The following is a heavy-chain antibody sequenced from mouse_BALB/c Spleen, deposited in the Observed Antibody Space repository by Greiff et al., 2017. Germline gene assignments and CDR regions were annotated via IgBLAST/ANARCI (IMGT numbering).Heavy chain of an antibody. CDR3: ARGTGAYYAMDY. D-gene: IGHD4-1*01. J-gene: IGHJ4*01. CDR2: ISNLAYSI. Sequence: EVKLMESGGGLVQPGGSRKLSCAASGFTFSDYGMAWVRQAPGKGPEWVAFISNLAYSIYYADTVTGRFTISRENAKNTLYLEMSSLRSEDTAMYYCARGTGAYYAMDYWGQGTSVTVSS. V-gene: IGHV5-15*02. CDR1: GFTFSDYG.